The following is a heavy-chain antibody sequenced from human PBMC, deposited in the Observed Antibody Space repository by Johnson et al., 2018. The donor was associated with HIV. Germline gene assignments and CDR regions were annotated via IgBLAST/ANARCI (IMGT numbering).Heavy chain of an antibody. V-gene: IGHV3-7*03. CDR2: INQDGSEK. CDR1: GFTFSNAW. Sequence: VQLVESGGGLVKPGGSLRLSCAASGFTFSNAWMSWVRQAPGKGLEWVANINQDGSEKYYVDSVKGRFTISRDNAKNSLYLQMNSLRAGDTAVYYCAKDGGVSSGYYYADAVDIWGQGTMVTVSS. J-gene: IGHJ3*02. CDR3: AKDGGVSSGYYYADAVDI. D-gene: IGHD3-22*01.